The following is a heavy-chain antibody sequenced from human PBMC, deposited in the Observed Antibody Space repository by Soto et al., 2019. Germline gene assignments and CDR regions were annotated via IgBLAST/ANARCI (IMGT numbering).Heavy chain of an antibody. CDR1: GFIFTMYS. CDR2: ISSTTNYI. V-gene: IGHV3-21*06. J-gene: IGHJ4*02. CDR3: ARESEDLTSNFDY. Sequence: WGSLALCCAASGFIFTMYSMNWVRQAPGKGLDWVSSISSTTNYIYYVDSMKGRFTISIDNAKNSLYLEMNSLRAEDTAVYYGARESEDLTSNFDYWGQGTMVTVSS.